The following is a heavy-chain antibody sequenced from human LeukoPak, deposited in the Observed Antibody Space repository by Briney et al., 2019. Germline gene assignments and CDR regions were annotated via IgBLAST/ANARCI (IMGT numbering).Heavy chain of an antibody. V-gene: IGHV1-24*01. CDR3: ATWPTVVTSPHFDY. D-gene: IGHD4-23*01. CDR1: GYTLTELS. Sequence: ASVKVSCKVSGYTLTELSMHWVRQAPGKGLEWMGGFDPEDGETIYAQKFQGRVTMTEDTSTDTAYMELSSLRSEDTAVYYCATWPTVVTSPHFDYWGQGTLVTVSS. J-gene: IGHJ4*02. CDR2: FDPEDGET.